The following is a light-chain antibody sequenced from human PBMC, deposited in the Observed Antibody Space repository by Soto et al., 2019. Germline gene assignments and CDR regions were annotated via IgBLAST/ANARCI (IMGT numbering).Light chain of an antibody. Sequence: SVLPQPASLSGSPGQSITISCTGTSSDVGAYDYVSWYQQHPDKAPKLMIYEVSNRPSGVSNRFSGSKSVNTATLTISGLQAEDEADYYCSSYTSSSTRVFGTGTQLTVL. CDR1: SSDVGAYDY. V-gene: IGLV2-14*03. J-gene: IGLJ1*01. CDR2: EVS. CDR3: SSYTSSSTRV.